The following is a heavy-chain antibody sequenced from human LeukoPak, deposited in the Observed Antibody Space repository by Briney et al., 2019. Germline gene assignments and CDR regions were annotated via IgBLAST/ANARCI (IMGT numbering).Heavy chain of an antibody. V-gene: IGHV1-2*02. D-gene: IGHD6-6*01. J-gene: IGHJ5*02. CDR1: GYTYTAYY. CDR2: INPNSGGP. CDR3: ARDRARIAARHRWVSGFDP. Sequence: ALVKVSGKASGYTYTAYYMHWVRQAPGQGGEWMGWINPNSGGPNYAQKFQGRVTMTRDTYIRTAYMALSRLRSDHTAVYYCARDRARIAARHRWVSGFDPWGQGTLVTVS.